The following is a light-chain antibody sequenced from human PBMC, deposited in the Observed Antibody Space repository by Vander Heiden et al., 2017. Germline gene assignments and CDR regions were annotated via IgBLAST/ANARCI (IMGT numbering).Light chain of an antibody. CDR3: QQSYSTPRYT. Sequence: DIQMTQSRPSLSASVGDRVTITCRASQSISSYLNWYQQKPGKAPKLLIYAASSLQSGVPSRFSGSGSGTDFTLTISSLQPEDFATYYCQQSYSTPRYTFGQGTKLEIK. CDR2: AAS. V-gene: IGKV1-39*01. CDR1: QSISSY. J-gene: IGKJ2*01.